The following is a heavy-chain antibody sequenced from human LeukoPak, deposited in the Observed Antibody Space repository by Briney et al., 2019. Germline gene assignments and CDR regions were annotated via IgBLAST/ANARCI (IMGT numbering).Heavy chain of an antibody. CDR1: GFTFSTYW. Sequence: PGGSLRLSCAASGFTFSTYWMSWVRQAPGKGLEWVANIKQDGSEKYYVDSVKGRFIISRDNAKNSLYLQMNSLRAEDTAVYYCARDKGSDEGSKFDYWGQGTLVTVSS. CDR2: IKQDGSEK. CDR3: ARDKGSDEGSKFDY. V-gene: IGHV3-7*03. J-gene: IGHJ4*02.